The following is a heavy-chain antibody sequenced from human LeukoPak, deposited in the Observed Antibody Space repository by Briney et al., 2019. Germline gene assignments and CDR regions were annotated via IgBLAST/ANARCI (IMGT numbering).Heavy chain of an antibody. V-gene: IGHV1-46*01. J-gene: IGHJ4*02. CDR1: GYTFTSYY. D-gene: IGHD1-1*01. CDR2: INPSGGST. CDR3: ARGGTTGTTADSYYFDY. Sequence: ASVKVSCKASGYTFTSYYMHWVRQAPGQGLEWMGIINPSGGSTSYAQKFQGRVTMTRDTSTSTVYMELSSLRSEDTAVYYCARGGTTGTTADSYYFDYWGQGTLVTVSS.